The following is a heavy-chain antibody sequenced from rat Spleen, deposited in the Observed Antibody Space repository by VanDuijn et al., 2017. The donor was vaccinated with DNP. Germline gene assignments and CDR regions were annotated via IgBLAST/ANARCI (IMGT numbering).Heavy chain of an antibody. Sequence: EVQLVESGGDLVQPGRSLKLSCVVSGFTVNNFWMAWIRQVPGKGLEWVAAIISSGGSTYYPNSVKGRFTISSDNAKSTLYLQMDSLRSEDTATYYCASWAPIAPISTSNYWGQGVMVTVSS. CDR3: ASWAPIAPISTSNY. J-gene: IGHJ2*01. CDR2: IISSGGST. V-gene: IGHV5-31*01. CDR1: GFTVNNFW. D-gene: IGHD1-2*01.